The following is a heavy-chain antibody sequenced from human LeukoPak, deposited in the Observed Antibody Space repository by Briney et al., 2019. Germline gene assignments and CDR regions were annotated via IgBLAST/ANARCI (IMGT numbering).Heavy chain of an antibody. CDR2: IYYSGST. CDR1: GGSTSSYY. J-gene: IGHJ3*02. Sequence: PSETLSLTCTVSGGSTSSYYWTWIRQPPGKGLEWIGYIYYSGSTNYNPSLKSRVTISVDTSKNQFSLKLSSVTAADTAVYYCARRGRRSGIAVAGPEGAFAIWGQGTMVTVSS. D-gene: IGHD6-19*01. V-gene: IGHV4-59*01. CDR3: ARRGRRSGIAVAGPEGAFAI.